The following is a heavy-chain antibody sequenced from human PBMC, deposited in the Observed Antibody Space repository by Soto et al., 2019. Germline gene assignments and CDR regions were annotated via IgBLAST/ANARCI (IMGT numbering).Heavy chain of an antibody. CDR2: INPSGGST. CDR1: GYTFTSYY. J-gene: IGHJ4*02. V-gene: IGHV1-46*03. CDR3: ARDGSGYAFDY. D-gene: IGHD3-22*01. Sequence: QVQLVQSGAEVKKPGASVKVSCKASGYTFTSYYMHWVRQAPGQGLEWMGIINPSGGSTSYAQKFQGRVTMSRDTSTSTGYMEMSSLRSEDTAVYYCARDGSGYAFDYWGQGTLVTVSS.